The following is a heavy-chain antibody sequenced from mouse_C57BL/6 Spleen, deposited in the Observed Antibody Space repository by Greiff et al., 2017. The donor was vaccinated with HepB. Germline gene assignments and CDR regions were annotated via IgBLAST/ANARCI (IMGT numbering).Heavy chain of an antibody. J-gene: IGHJ4*01. CDR1: GFTFSDYG. V-gene: IGHV5-17*01. CDR3: ARDYGSSYLAMDY. D-gene: IGHD1-1*01. CDR2: ISSGSSTI. Sequence: EVKLMESGGGLVKPGGSLKLSCAASGFTFSDYGMHWVRQAPEKGLEWVAYISSGSSTIYYADTVKGRFTISRDNAKNTLVLQMTSLRSEDTAMYYCARDYGSSYLAMDYWGQGTSVTVSS.